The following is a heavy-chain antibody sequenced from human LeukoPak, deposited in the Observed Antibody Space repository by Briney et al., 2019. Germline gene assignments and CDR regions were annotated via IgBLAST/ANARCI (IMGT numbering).Heavy chain of an antibody. Sequence: GGSLRLSCAASGFTFSSYAMSWVRQAPGKGLGWVSGISGSGGSTYYADSVKGRFTISRDNSKNTLYLQMNSLRAEDTAVYYCAKDWATMVRGADYWGQGTLVTVSS. V-gene: IGHV3-23*01. CDR1: GFTFSSYA. D-gene: IGHD3-10*01. CDR3: AKDWATMVRGADY. CDR2: ISGSGGST. J-gene: IGHJ4*02.